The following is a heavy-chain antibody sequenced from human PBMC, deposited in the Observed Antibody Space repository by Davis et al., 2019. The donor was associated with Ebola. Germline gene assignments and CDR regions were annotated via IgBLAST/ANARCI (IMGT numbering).Heavy chain of an antibody. Sequence: GESLKISCAASGFTFSSYGMHWVRQAPGKGLEWVAVISYDGSNKYYADSVKGRFTISRDNSKNTLYLQMNSLRAEDTAVYYCAKDAGELLFQYFDYWGQGTLVTVSS. D-gene: IGHD3-10*01. CDR3: AKDAGELLFQYFDY. CDR1: GFTFSSYG. J-gene: IGHJ4*02. CDR2: ISYDGSNK. V-gene: IGHV3-30*18.